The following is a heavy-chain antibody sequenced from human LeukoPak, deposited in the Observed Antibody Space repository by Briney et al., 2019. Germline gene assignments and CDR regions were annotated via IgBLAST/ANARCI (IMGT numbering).Heavy chain of an antibody. V-gene: IGHV3-74*01. CDR1: GIGFYNYW. CDR2: VTSDGSDT. Sequence: GGSLRLSCAASGIGFYNYWMHWVRQAPGKGLEWLSRVTSDGSDTVYADSVKGRFTISRDNARTTVYLQMSSLRLDDTATYYCATGLGRYYDYWGQGSLDTVSS. D-gene: IGHD2-8*02. CDR3: ATGLGRYYDY. J-gene: IGHJ4*02.